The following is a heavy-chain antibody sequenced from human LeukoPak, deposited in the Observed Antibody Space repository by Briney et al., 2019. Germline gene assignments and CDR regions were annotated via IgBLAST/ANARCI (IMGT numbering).Heavy chain of an antibody. CDR1: GFTFGDYA. J-gene: IGHJ4*02. Sequence: PGGSLRLSCTASGFTFGDYAMSWVRQAPGKGLEWVGFIRSKTYGGTTEYAASVKGRFTISRDDSKSIAYLQMNSLKTEDTAVYYCTRSINWGRALGYWGQGTLVTVSS. CDR2: IRSKTYGGTT. D-gene: IGHD7-27*01. V-gene: IGHV3-49*04. CDR3: TRSINWGRALGY.